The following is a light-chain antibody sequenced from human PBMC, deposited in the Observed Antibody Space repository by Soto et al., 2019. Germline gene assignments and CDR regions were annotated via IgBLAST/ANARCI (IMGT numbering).Light chain of an antibody. CDR1: QTISSSW. J-gene: IGKJ1*01. V-gene: IGKV1-5*01. CDR2: AAS. CDR3: QQYNSYRT. Sequence: DIQMTQSPSTLSASVGDRVTIACRASQTISSSWLAWYQQKPGKAPKLLIYAASTLQSGVPSRFSGSGSGTEFTLTISSLQPDDFATYYCQQYNSYRTFGQGTKVDIK.